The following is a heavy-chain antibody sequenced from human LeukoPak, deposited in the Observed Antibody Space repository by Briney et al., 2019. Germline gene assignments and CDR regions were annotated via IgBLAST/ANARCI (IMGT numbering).Heavy chain of an antibody. CDR1: GFTFSSYW. J-gene: IGHJ4*02. CDR2: IKQDGSEK. CDR3: AKDIGDSITYFDY. Sequence: GGSLRLSCAASGFTFSSYWMSWVRQAPGKGLEWVANIKQDGSEKYYVDSVKGRFTISRDNAKNSLYLQMNSLRAEDTALYYCAKDIGDSITYFDYWGQGTLVTVSS. D-gene: IGHD2/OR15-2a*01. V-gene: IGHV3-7*03.